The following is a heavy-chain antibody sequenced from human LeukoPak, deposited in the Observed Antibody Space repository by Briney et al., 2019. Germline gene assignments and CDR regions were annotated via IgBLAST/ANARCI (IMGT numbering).Heavy chain of an antibody. CDR1: GFTFDNYA. D-gene: IGHD1-26*01. J-gene: IGHJ4*02. V-gene: IGHV3-9*01. CDR2: ISWNSRSI. CDR3: GRDLGGRSGY. Sequence: GGSLRLSCAASGFTFDNYAMHWVRQAPGKGLEWVSGISWNSRSIGYADSVRGRFAMSRDNAKNSLYLQMNSLRAEDTAVYYCGRDLGGRSGYWGQGTLVTVSS.